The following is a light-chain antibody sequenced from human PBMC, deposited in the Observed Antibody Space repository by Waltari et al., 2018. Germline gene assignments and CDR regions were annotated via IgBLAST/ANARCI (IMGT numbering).Light chain of an antibody. Sequence: EVVLTQSPATLSLSPGERATLPCRASHSVSNLLAWSQQKPAQAPRLLIYDASNTATGIPARFSGSGSGTDFTLTISSLEPEDFAVYYCQQRRTWPLTFGGGTTVEI. CDR1: HSVSNL. J-gene: IGKJ4*01. CDR2: DAS. V-gene: IGKV3-11*01. CDR3: QQRRTWPLT.